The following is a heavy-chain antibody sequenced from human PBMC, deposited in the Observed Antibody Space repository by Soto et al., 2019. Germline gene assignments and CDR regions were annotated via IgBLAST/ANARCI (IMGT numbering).Heavy chain of an antibody. CDR3: ASSIVVVPKRDYSGMDV. CDR2: INAGNGNT. CDR1: GYTFTSYA. Sequence: ASVKVSCKASGYTFTSYAMHWVRQAPGQRLEWMGWINAGNGNTKYSQKFQGRVTITRDTSASTAYMELSSLRSEDTAVYYCASSIVVVPKRDYSGMDVWGQGDTVTVSS. V-gene: IGHV1-3*01. D-gene: IGHD2-2*01. J-gene: IGHJ6*02.